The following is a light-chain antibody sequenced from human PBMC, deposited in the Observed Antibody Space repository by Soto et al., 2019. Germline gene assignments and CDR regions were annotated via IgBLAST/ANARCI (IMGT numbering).Light chain of an antibody. Sequence: DIQMTQSPSSLSASVGDRVTITCRASQSISSYLNWYQQRPGKAPNNLIYAASRLQSGVPSRFSVCGAGKDFTLTISNLHPEDVATYYYQHSYVSPLTFGEGTKVEIK. J-gene: IGKJ4*01. CDR2: AAS. CDR1: QSISSY. V-gene: IGKV1-39*01. CDR3: QHSYVSPLT.